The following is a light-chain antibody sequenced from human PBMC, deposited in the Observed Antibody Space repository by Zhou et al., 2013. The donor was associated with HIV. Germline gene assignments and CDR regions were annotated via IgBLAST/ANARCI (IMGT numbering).Light chain of an antibody. CDR3: QHYGSSPLLT. V-gene: IGKV3-20*01. CDR1: QSVSSSY. CDR2: GAS. Sequence: EIVLTQSPGTLSLSPGDSATLSCRASQSVSSSYLAWHQQKFGQAPRLLIYGASIRATDIPDRFSGSGSGTDFTLTISRLEPEDFAVYYCQHYGSSPLLTFGGGTKVEV. J-gene: IGKJ4*01.